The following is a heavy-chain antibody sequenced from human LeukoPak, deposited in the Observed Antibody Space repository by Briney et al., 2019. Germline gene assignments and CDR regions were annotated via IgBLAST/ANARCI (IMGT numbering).Heavy chain of an antibody. CDR1: GFTFSSYG. CDR2: ISYDGSNK. J-gene: IGHJ4*02. CDR3: ARGTVVRGYSYGRTYYFDY. Sequence: GGSLRLSCAASGFTFSSYGMHWVRQAPGKGLEWVAVISYDGSNKYYADSVKGRFTISRDNSKNTLYLQMNSLRAEDTAVYYCARGTVVRGYSYGRTYYFDYWGQGTLVTVSS. V-gene: IGHV3-30*03. D-gene: IGHD5-18*01.